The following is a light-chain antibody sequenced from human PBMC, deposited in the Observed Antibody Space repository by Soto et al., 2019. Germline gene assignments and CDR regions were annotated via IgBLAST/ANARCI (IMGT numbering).Light chain of an antibody. CDR3: HQYGSSPPRT. V-gene: IGKV1-9*01. J-gene: IGKJ1*01. Sequence: FAESRSFVSVCVGGSVTNTCRASQDISSSLAWYQQKPGKDPKLLIYDASTRATDVPDRFSGSGSGADFTLSISRLEPEEFAVYYCHQYGSSPPRTFGQGTKVDI. CDR2: DAS. CDR1: QDISSS.